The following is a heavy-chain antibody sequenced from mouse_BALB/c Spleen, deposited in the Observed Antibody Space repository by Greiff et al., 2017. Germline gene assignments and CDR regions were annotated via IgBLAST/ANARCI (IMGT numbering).Heavy chain of an antibody. CDR1: EYEFPSHD. J-gene: IGHJ2*01. V-gene: IGHV5-2*03. CDR3: ARHPLGRRYFDY. CDR2: ISSGGGST. Sequence: EVKLVESGAGLVQPGESLKLSCESNEYEFPSHDMSWVRKTPEKRLELVAYISSGGGSTYYPDTVKGRFTISRDNAKNTLYLQMSSLKSEDTAMYYCARHPLGRRYFDYWGQGTTLTVSS. D-gene: IGHD4-1*01.